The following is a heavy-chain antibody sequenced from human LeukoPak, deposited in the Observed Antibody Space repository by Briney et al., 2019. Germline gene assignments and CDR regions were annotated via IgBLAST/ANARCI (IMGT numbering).Heavy chain of an antibody. CDR1: GYTFTSYG. J-gene: IGHJ4*02. CDR3: ARGRPTNLNGIY. Sequence: ASVKVSCKASGYTFTSYGISWVRQAPGQGLEWMGWISDYNGNTNYAQKLQGRVTMTTDTSTSTAYMELSSLRSDDTAVYYCARGRPTNLNGIYWGQGTLVTVSS. CDR2: ISDYNGNT. V-gene: IGHV1-18*01. D-gene: IGHD1-1*01.